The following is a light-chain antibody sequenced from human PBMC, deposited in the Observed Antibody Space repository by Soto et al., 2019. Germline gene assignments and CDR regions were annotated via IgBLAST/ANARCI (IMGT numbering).Light chain of an antibody. CDR2: RAS. CDR3: QQYNGYSRT. CDR1: QSISSW. Sequence: DIQMTQSPSTLSASVGDRVTITCRASQSISSWLAWYQQRPGKAPNLMIYRASYLESGVPSRFSDSGSGTEFTLTISSLQPDDFATYYCQQYNGYSRTFGQGTKVEIK. J-gene: IGKJ1*01. V-gene: IGKV1-5*03.